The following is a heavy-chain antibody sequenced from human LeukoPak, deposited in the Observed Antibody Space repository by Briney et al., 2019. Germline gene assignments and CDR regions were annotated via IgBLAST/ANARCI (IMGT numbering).Heavy chain of an antibody. J-gene: IGHJ4*02. CDR1: GGSISSHY. CDR3: ARVHYGSGSYHDFDY. V-gene: IGHV4-4*07. Sequence: SETLSLTCTVSGGSISSHYWSWIRQPAGKGLEWIGRIYTSGSTNYNPSLKSRVTMSVDTSKNQFSLKLSSVTAADTAVYYCARVHYGSGSYHDFDYWGQGTLVTVSS. D-gene: IGHD3-10*01. CDR2: IYTSGST.